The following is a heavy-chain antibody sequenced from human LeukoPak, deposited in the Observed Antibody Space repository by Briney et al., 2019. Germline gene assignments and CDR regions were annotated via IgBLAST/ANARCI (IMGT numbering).Heavy chain of an antibody. CDR3: ARDLVGGAWASGY. CDR2: INPNNGGT. J-gene: IGHJ4*02. CDR1: GFTFTGYY. V-gene: IGHV1-2*02. D-gene: IGHD3-16*01. Sequence: ASVKVSCKASGFTFTGYYIHWVRQAPGQGLEWMGWINPNNGGTNYAQTFQDRVTMTRDTSISTAYMVLSRLRSDDTAVYYCARDLVGGAWASGYRGQGTLVTVSS.